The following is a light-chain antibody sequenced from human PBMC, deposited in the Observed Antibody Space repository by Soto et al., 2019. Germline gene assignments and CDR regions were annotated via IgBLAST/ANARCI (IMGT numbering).Light chain of an antibody. CDR3: QQYGSSQYT. V-gene: IGKV3-20*01. CDR2: GAS. CDR1: QSVSSSY. J-gene: IGKJ2*01. Sequence: EIVLTQSPGTLSLSPGARATLSCRASQSVSSSYLAWYQQKPGQAPRLLIYGASSRATGIPDRFSGSGSGTDFTLTISRLEPEDLAVYYCQQYGSSQYTFGQGTKLEIK.